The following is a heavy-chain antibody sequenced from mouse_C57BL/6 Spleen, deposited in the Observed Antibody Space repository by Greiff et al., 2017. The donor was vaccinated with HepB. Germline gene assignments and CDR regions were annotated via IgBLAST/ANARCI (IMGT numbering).Heavy chain of an antibody. CDR1: GYTFTSYW. D-gene: IGHD2-4*01. J-gene: IGHJ4*01. CDR3: AREEDYDGNYYAMDY. Sequence: VQLQQPGAELVKPGASVKMSCKASGYTFTSYWITWVKQRPGQGLEWIGDIYPGSGSTNYNEKFKSKATLTVDTSSSTAYMQLSSLTSEDSAVYYCAREEDYDGNYYAMDYWGQGTSVTVSS. V-gene: IGHV1-55*01. CDR2: IYPGSGST.